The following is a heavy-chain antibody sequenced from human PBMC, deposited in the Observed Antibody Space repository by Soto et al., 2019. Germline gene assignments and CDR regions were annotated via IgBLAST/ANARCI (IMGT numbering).Heavy chain of an antibody. CDR1: GFTFSSYS. CDR3: AREGYCSSTSCYGYYFDY. Sequence: EVQLVESGGGLVKPGGSLRLSCAASGFTFSSYSMNWVRQAPGKGLEWVSSISSSSSYIYYADSVKGRFTISRDNAKISLYLQMNSLRAEDTAVYYCAREGYCSSTSCYGYYFDYWGQGTLVTVSS. CDR2: ISSSSSYI. D-gene: IGHD2-2*01. J-gene: IGHJ4*02. V-gene: IGHV3-21*01.